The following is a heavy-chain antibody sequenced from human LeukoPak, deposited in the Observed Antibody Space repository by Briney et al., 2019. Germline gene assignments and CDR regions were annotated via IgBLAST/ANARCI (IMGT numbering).Heavy chain of an antibody. D-gene: IGHD1-26*01. V-gene: IGHV1-18*01. CDR2: ISAYNGNT. CDR1: GCTFTSYG. CDR3: ASTYSGSYYGY. J-gene: IGHJ4*02. Sequence: GASVKVSCKASGCTFTSYGIRWVRQAPGQGLEWMGWISAYNGNTNYAQKLQGRVTMTTDASTSTAYMELRSLRSDDTAVYYCASTYSGSYYGYWGQGTLVTVSS.